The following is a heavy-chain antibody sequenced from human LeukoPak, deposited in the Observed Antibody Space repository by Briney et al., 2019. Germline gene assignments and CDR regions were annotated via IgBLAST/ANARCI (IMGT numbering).Heavy chain of an antibody. D-gene: IGHD6-19*01. V-gene: IGHV3-74*01. CDR2: VNSDGSST. J-gene: IGHJ1*01. Sequence: PGGSLRLSCAASGLTFSSYWMHWVRQAPGKGLVWVSRVNSDGSSTSCADSVKGRFTISRDNARNTLYLQMNSRRAEDTAVYYCARGSQWLVPTTEYLRHWGQGTLVTVSS. CDR3: ARGSQWLVPTTEYLRH. CDR1: GLTFSSYW.